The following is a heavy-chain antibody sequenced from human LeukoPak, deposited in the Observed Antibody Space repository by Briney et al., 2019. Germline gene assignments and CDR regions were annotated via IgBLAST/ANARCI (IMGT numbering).Heavy chain of an antibody. CDR3: ARAHSGSYFDY. CDR2: IYHSGST. D-gene: IGHD6-25*01. J-gene: IGHJ4*02. V-gene: IGHV4-38-2*02. CDR1: GYSISSGYY. Sequence: SSETLSLTCTVSGYSISSGYYWGWIRQPPGKGLEWIGSIYHSGSTYYNPSLKSRVTISVDTSKNQFSLKLSSVTAADTAVYYCARAHSGSYFDYWGQGTLVTVSS.